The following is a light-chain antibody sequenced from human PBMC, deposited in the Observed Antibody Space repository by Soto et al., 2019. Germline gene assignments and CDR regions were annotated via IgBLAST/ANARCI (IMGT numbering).Light chain of an antibody. J-gene: IGLJ2*01. CDR1: SSNIGNSY. V-gene: IGLV1-51*01. CDR2: DNN. CDR3: GTWDSSLTAGV. Sequence: QSVLTQPPSVSAAPGQKVTISCSGSSSNIGNSYVSWYQQLPGTAPKLLIYDNNKRPSGIPDRFSGSKSGTSATLGITGPQTGDEADYYCGTWDSSLTAGVFGGGTKLTVL.